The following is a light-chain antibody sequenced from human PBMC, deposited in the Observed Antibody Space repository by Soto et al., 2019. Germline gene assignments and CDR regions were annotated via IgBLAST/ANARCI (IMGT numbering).Light chain of an antibody. CDR1: QSVGNSY. CDR3: QQWRSSPLS. V-gene: IGKV3-20*01. Sequence: EIVLTQSPGTLSLSPGEGATLSCRASQSVGNSYVAWYQKKPGQAPRLLISGTYSRATGIPDRFRGSGSDTDFTLTITSLEPEDFAVYYCQQWRSSPLSFGAGTKIEMK. J-gene: IGKJ4*01. CDR2: GTY.